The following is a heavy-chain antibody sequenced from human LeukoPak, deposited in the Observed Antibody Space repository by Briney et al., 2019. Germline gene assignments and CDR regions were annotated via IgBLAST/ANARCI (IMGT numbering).Heavy chain of an antibody. CDR2: FDPEDGET. J-gene: IGHJ3*02. V-gene: IGHV1-24*01. D-gene: IGHD2-15*01. CDR3: ALGSSWWRPFDI. CDR1: GYTRTELS. Sequence: ASVKVSCMVSGYTRTELSMHWGRQAPGKGLEWMGGFDPEDGETIYAQKFQGRVTMTEDTSTDTAYMELNMLSFDDTAAAYCALGSSWWRPFDIWGQGTMVTVSS.